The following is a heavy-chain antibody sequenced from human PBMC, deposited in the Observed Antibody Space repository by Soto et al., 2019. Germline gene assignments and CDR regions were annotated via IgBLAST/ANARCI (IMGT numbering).Heavy chain of an antibody. CDR1: GFTFSSYG. Sequence: TGGSLRLSCAASGFTFSSYGMHWVRQAPGKGLEWVAVIWYDGSNKYYADSVKGRFTISRDNSKNTLYLQMNSLRAEDTAVYYCARDPYYYDSSGYSTEDPDAFDSWGQGTMVTVSS. V-gene: IGHV3-33*01. D-gene: IGHD3-22*01. J-gene: IGHJ3*02. CDR3: ARDPYYYDSSGYSTEDPDAFDS. CDR2: IWYDGSNK.